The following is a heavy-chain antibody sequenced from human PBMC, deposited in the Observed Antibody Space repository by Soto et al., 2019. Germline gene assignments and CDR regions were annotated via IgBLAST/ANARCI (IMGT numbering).Heavy chain of an antibody. V-gene: IGHV1-18*01. CDR2: ISAVNSTT. J-gene: IGHJ3*02. CDR3: ARDHVDTAMENAFDI. CDR1: GGTFRNSA. Sequence: ATVKVSCKASGGTFRNSAFSWVRQAAGQGLEWMGGISAVNSTTNYAQKLQGRVTMTTDTSTSTAYMELRSLRSDDTAVYYCARDHVDTAMENAFDIWGQGTMVTVSS. D-gene: IGHD5-18*01.